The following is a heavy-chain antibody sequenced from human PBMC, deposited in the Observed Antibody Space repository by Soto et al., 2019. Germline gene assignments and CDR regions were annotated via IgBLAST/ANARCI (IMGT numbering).Heavy chain of an antibody. CDR3: ARDRDDYGSGNYYNRIDF. CDR2: IIPSFGTP. J-gene: IGHJ4*02. V-gene: IGHV1-69*01. Sequence: QVQVIQSGAEVKKPGSSVKVSCQDAVGIFSTYAISCLRQSPGQGPEWMGGIIPSFGTPNYAQNFQGSVTITADESTSTGYMELSGLRSEDTAVYYCARDRDDYGSGNYYNRIDFWGQGTLVTVSS. CDR1: VGIFSTYA. D-gene: IGHD3-10*01.